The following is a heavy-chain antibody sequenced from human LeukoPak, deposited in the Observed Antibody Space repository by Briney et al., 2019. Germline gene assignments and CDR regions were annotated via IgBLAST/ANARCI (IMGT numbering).Heavy chain of an antibody. CDR3: ARRIVRGDYYSDDS. CDR1: GGSISSDY. CDR2: IYYSGTT. Sequence: SETLSLTCTVSGGSISSDYWNWIRQPPGKGLEWIGYIYYSGTTYYNPSLKGRVTISLDTSKNQFSLKLNSVTTADTAVYYCARRIVRGDYYSDDSWGQGTLVTVSS. D-gene: IGHD3-22*01. J-gene: IGHJ4*02. V-gene: IGHV4-59*08.